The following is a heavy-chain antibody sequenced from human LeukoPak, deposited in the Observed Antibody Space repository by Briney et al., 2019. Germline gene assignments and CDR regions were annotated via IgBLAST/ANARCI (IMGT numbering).Heavy chain of an antibody. CDR2: INTDGSST. V-gene: IGHV3-74*01. J-gene: IGHJ4*02. CDR3: AREPTYYYDG. Sequence: GGSLRLSCAASGFTFSSYWMHWVRQAPGKWLVWVSRINTDGSSTSYADSVKGRFTISRDNAKNTLYLQMNSLRAEDTAVYYCAREPTYYYDGWGQGTLVTVSS. D-gene: IGHD3-22*01. CDR1: GFTFSSYW.